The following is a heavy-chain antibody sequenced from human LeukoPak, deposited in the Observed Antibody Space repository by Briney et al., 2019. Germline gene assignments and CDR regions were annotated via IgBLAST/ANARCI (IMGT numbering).Heavy chain of an antibody. D-gene: IGHD4-11*01. V-gene: IGHV3-23*01. CDR3: AKRSVDMTRKGKHFDY. CDR1: GFSLRSYG. J-gene: IGHJ4*02. Sequence: PGGSLRLSCAASGFSLRSYGMSWVRQAPGKGLEWISSFSGDNTYHADSVKGRFTISRDNSKNTLYLRMNSLRAEDTAIYYCAKRSVDMTRKGKHFDYWGQGTLVTVSS. CDR2: FSGDNT.